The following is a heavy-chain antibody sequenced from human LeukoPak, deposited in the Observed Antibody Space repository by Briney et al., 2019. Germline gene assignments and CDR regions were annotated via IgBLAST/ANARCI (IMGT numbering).Heavy chain of an antibody. J-gene: IGHJ4*01. Sequence: PGGSLRLSCAASGFTFSSSAMSWVRQAPGKGLEWVSAIAGTGGSTYYADSVKGRFTISRDNSKNTLYLQMNSLRADDTAIYYCAKGSSSGWPYLFDYWGHGTLVTVSS. V-gene: IGHV3-23*01. D-gene: IGHD6-19*01. CDR2: IAGTGGST. CDR3: AKGSSSGWPYLFDY. CDR1: GFTFSSSA.